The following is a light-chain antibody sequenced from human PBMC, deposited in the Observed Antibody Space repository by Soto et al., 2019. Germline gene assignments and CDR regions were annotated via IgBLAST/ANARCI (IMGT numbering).Light chain of an antibody. Sequence: DIQMTQSPSTLSAPVGDRVTITCRASQGISSWLAWYQQKPGKAPELLIYDASTLKSGVPSRSSGSGSGTEFTLTISSLQPDDFATYYCQHYNSYSEAFGQGTKVDIK. CDR2: DAS. CDR1: QGISSW. J-gene: IGKJ1*01. CDR3: QHYNSYSEA. V-gene: IGKV1-5*01.